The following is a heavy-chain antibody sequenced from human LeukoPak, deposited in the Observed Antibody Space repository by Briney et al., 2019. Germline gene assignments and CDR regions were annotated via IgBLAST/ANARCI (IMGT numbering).Heavy chain of an antibody. CDR1: GFTFSRYA. CDR2: ISYDGSNE. CDR3: AKGGEGGQLVLLLIDY. Sequence: GGSLRLSCAASGFTFSRYAMHWVRQAPGKGLEWVAVISYDGSNEYYADSVKGRFTISRDNSKNTLYLQMNSLRAEDTAVYYCAKGGEGGQLVLLLIDYWGQGTLVTVSS. D-gene: IGHD6-13*01. J-gene: IGHJ4*02. V-gene: IGHV3-30-3*01.